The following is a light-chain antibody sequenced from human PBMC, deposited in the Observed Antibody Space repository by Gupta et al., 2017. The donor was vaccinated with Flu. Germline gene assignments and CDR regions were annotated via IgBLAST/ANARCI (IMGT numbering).Light chain of an antibody. J-gene: IGKJ2*01. V-gene: IGKV1-33*01. CDR3: QNYNDLHYT. CDR2: ETS. CDR1: QDISKN. Sequence: PSSLSASVGDRVTITVLSSQDISKNLNWYQQRPGQVPKLLIYETSNLQTGVPSRFSGSGSGTNFTLTISRLQPEDIASYYCQNYNDLHYTFGQGTILDIK.